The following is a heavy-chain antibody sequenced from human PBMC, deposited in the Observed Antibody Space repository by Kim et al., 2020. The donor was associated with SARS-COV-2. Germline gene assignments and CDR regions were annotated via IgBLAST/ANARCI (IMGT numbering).Heavy chain of an antibody. V-gene: IGHV3-64D*06. Sequence: GGSLRLSCSASGFTFSSYAMHWVRQAPGKGLEYVSAISSNGGSTYYADSVKGRFTISRDNSKNTLYLQMSSLRAEDTAVYYCVKDWHLYGTSFDPWGQGTLVTVSS. CDR3: VKDWHLYGTSFDP. D-gene: IGHD2-2*02. CDR2: ISSNGGST. J-gene: IGHJ5*02. CDR1: GFTFSSYA.